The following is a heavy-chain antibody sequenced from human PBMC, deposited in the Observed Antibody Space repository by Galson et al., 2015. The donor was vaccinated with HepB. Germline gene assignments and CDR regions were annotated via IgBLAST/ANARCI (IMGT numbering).Heavy chain of an antibody. V-gene: IGHV1-24*01. CDR1: GYTLTELS. D-gene: IGHD6-13*01. CDR2: FDPEDGET. J-gene: IGHJ3*02. Sequence: SVKVSCKVSGYTLTELSMHWVRQAPGKGLEWMGGFDPEDGETIYAQKFQGRVTMTEDTSTDTAYMELSSLRSEDTAVYYCATSHSRPRDAFDIWGQGTMVTVSS. CDR3: ATSHSRPRDAFDI.